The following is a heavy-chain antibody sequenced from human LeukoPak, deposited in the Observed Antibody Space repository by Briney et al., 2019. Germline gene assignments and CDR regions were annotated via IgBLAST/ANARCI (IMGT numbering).Heavy chain of an antibody. CDR3: ARQNLATAYDY. D-gene: IGHD6-13*01. Sequence: PSETLSLTCTVSGGSISSSSYYWGWIRQPPGKGLEWIGSIYYSGSTYYNPSLKSRVTISVDTSKNQFSLKLSSVTAADTAVYYCARQNLATAYDYWGQGTLVTVSS. CDR2: IYYSGST. V-gene: IGHV4-39*01. CDR1: GGSISSSSYY. J-gene: IGHJ4*02.